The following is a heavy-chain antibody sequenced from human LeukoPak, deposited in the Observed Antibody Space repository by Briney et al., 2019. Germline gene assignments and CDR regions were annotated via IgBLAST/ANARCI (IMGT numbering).Heavy chain of an antibody. Sequence: GESLKISCKGSAYSFTTYWIGRGRQMRGKGLEWMWIIYPGDSDARYSPSFQGQVTISADKSISTAHLQWSTLKASDTAMYYCARPSSRGVLDAFDIWGQGTMVTVSS. V-gene: IGHV5-51*01. D-gene: IGHD3-10*01. CDR1: AYSFTTYW. CDR2: IYPGDSDA. J-gene: IGHJ3*02. CDR3: ARPSSRGVLDAFDI.